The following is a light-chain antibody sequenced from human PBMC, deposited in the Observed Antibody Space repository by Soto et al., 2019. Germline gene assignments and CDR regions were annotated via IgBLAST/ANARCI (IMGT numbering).Light chain of an antibody. V-gene: IGKV3-20*01. J-gene: IGKJ4*01. CDR2: AAF. Sequence: EIVLSQSPGTLSLSPGERATLSYRASQSVASNYLAWFQQKSGQAPRLLIFAAFNRATGIPDRFSGSGTGTDFTLTISRLEPEDFAVYYCQQYAAAPLTFGGGTKVEIK. CDR1: QSVASNY. CDR3: QQYAAAPLT.